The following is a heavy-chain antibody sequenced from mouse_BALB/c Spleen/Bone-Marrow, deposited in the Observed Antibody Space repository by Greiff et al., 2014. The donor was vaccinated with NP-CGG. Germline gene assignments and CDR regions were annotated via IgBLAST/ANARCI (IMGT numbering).Heavy chain of an antibody. CDR2: INPDSSTI. Sequence: EVKLLESGGGLVQPGGSLKLSCAASGFDFRRYWMNWVRQAPGKGLEWIGEINPDSSTINYTPSLKDKFFISRDNAKNTLYLQMSKVRSEDTALHYCARNGYYGWSANWGQGTLVTVSA. D-gene: IGHD2-3*01. CDR3: ARNGYYGWSAN. CDR1: GFDFRRYW. V-gene: IGHV4-1*02. J-gene: IGHJ3*01.